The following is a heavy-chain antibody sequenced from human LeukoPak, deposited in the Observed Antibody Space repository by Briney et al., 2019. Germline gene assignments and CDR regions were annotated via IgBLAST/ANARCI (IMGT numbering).Heavy chain of an antibody. D-gene: IGHD3-22*01. CDR3: ARIHYYDSSGYYGLMGYYFDY. Sequence: SGPTLVKPTQTLTLTCTFSGFSLSTSGMCVSWIRQPPGKALEWLARIDRDDDKYYSTSLKTRLTISKDTSQVVLTMTNMDPVDTATYYCARIHYYDSSGYYGLMGYYFDYWGQGTLVTVSS. CDR1: GFSLSTSGMC. J-gene: IGHJ4*02. CDR2: IDRDDDK. V-gene: IGHV2-70*11.